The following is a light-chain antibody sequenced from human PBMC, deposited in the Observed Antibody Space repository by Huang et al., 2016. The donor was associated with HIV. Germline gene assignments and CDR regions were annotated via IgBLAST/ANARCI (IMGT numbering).Light chain of an antibody. CDR1: QSISSW. Sequence: DIQMTQSPSTLSASVGDRVTITCRASQSISSWLAWYQQKPGNAPKLLIYKASSLESGVPSRFGGGGSGTEFTLTISSLQPDDFATYYCQQYNSYSSLTFGGGTKVEIK. CDR3: QQYNSYSSLT. J-gene: IGKJ4*01. CDR2: KAS. V-gene: IGKV1-5*03.